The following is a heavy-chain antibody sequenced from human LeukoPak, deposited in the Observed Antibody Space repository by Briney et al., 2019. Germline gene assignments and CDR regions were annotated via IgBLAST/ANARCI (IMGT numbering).Heavy chain of an antibody. CDR2: INPNSGGT. CDR1: GYTFTGYY. D-gene: IGHD3-3*01. V-gene: IGHV1-2*02. J-gene: IGHJ6*02. CDR3: ARDPPYNYDFWSGYYNHYYYGMDV. Sequence: ASVKVSCKASGYTFTGYYMHWVRQAPGQGLEWMGWINPNSGGTNYAQKFQGRVTMTRDMSISTAYMELSRLRSDDTAVYYCARDPPYNYDFWSGYYNHYYYGMDVWGQGTTVTVSS.